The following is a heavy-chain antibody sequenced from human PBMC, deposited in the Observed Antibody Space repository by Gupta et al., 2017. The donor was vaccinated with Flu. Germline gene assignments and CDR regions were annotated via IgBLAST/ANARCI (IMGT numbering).Heavy chain of an antibody. J-gene: IGHJ6*02. CDR1: TGSY. D-gene: IGHD4-17*01. V-gene: IGHV1-2*02. CDR3: AKGGPLYGGNPFYYYPLDV. Sequence: TGSYLHWVRQAPGQGLEWMGWVNPSSGGTNYAQKFRGRVTVTRDTSITTAYMDLSSLTSDDTAVYYCAKGGPLYGGNPFYYYPLDVWGQGTTVTVSS. CDR2: VNPSSGGT.